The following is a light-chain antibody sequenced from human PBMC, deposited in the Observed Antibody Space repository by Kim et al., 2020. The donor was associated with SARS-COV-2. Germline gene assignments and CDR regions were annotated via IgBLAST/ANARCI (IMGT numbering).Light chain of an antibody. J-gene: IGLJ2*01. CDR2: QHN. Sequence: SYELTQPPSVSVSPGQTASITCSGDKLGDKYACWYQQKPGQSPVLVIYQHNKRPSGIPERFSGSKSGNTATLTISGTQAMDEADYYCQAWDSSTVVFGGG. V-gene: IGLV3-1*01. CDR3: QAWDSSTVV. CDR1: KLGDKY.